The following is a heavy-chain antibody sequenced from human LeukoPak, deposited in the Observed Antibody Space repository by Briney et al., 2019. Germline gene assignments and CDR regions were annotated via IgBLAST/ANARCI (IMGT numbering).Heavy chain of an antibody. CDR1: GFIFSNYW. V-gene: IGHV3-7*04. Sequence: GGSLRLSCAASGFIFSNYWTSWVRQAPGKGLEWVANIKQDGSEKYYVDSVKGRFTISRDNAKNSLYLQMNSLRAEDTAVYYCARVYDFWSGYYRDYWGQGTLVTVSS. CDR2: IKQDGSEK. J-gene: IGHJ4*02. CDR3: ARVYDFWSGYYRDY. D-gene: IGHD3-3*01.